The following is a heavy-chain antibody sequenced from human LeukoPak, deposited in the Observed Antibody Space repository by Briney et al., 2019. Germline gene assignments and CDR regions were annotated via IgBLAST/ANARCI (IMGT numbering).Heavy chain of an antibody. D-gene: IGHD3-16*01. J-gene: IGHJ4*02. CDR2: MSAGGTST. CDR1: GFTFSFYA. CDR3: AKMRGIVITFGGVIFDS. V-gene: IGHV3-23*01. Sequence: GGSLRLSCVASGFTFSFYAMSWVRQAPGKGLEWVSGMSAGGTSTYYADSVKGRFTISRDNSKNTLYLHMDSLRAEDTAIYYCAKMRGIVITFGGVIFDSWGQGTLATASS.